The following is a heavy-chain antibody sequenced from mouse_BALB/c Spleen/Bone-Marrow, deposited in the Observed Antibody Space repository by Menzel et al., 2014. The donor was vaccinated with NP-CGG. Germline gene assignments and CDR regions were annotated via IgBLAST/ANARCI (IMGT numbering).Heavy chain of an antibody. CDR3: ASHQLGRFAY. Sequence: VQLKQSGPELVKPGASVKIPCKAYGYTFTDYNMDWVKQSHGKSLEWIGDINPNNGGTIYNQKFKGKATLTVDKSSSTAYMELRSLTSEDTAVYYCASHQLGRFAYWGQGTLVTVSA. D-gene: IGHD4-1*02. V-gene: IGHV1-18*01. CDR1: GYTFTDYN. J-gene: IGHJ3*01. CDR2: INPNNGGT.